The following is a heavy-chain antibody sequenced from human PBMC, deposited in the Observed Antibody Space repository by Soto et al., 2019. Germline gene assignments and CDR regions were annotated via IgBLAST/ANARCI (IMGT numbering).Heavy chain of an antibody. D-gene: IGHD3-10*01. Sequence: GGSLRLSCAASGFTFSSYSMNWVRQAPGKGLEWVSSISSSSSYIYYADSVKGRFTISRDNAKNSLYLQMNSLRAEDTAVYYCARDLVNYGSGSYLDYFDYWGQGTLVTVSS. J-gene: IGHJ4*02. CDR1: GFTFSSYS. CDR2: ISSSSSYI. V-gene: IGHV3-21*01. CDR3: ARDLVNYGSGSYLDYFDY.